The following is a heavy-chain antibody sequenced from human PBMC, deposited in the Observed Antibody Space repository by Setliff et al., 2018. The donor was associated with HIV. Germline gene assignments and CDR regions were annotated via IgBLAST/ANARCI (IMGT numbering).Heavy chain of an antibody. V-gene: IGHV3-74*01. CDR2: INSDGSST. D-gene: IGHD3-3*01. CDR1: GFTFSSYW. CDR3: TRDRRGSNSWSGYNGGFDY. Sequence: GGSLRLSCAASGFTFSSYWMHWVRQAPGKGLVWVSRINSDGSSTSYADSVKGRFTISRDDSKTIAYLQMNSLTTEDTAVYFCTRDRRGSNSWSGYNGGFDYWGQGTLVTVSS. J-gene: IGHJ4*02.